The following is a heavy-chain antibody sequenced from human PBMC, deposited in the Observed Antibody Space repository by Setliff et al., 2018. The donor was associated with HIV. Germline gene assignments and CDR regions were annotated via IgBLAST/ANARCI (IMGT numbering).Heavy chain of an antibody. CDR3: ARHSPSDY. CDR2: IYHSGST. Sequence: SETLSLTCAVSGYSISSGYYWSWIRQPPGKGLEWIGSIYHSGSTYYNPSLKSRVTISVDTSKNQFSLKLSSVTAADTAAYYCARHSPSDYWGQGTLVTVSS. J-gene: IGHJ4*02. CDR1: GYSISSGYY. V-gene: IGHV4-38-2*01.